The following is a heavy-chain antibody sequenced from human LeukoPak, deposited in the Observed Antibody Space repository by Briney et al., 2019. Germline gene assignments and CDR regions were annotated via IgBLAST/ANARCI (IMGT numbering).Heavy chain of an antibody. CDR2: INPSGGST. Sequence: ASVKVSCKASGYTFTGYYMHWVRQAPGQGLEWMGIINPSGGSTSYAQKFQGRVTMTTDTSTSTVYMELRSLRFDDTATCYCARGDSSGWPWGQGTSVTVSS. V-gene: IGHV1-46*01. CDR1: GYTFTGYY. CDR3: ARGDSSGWP. J-gene: IGHJ5*02. D-gene: IGHD6-19*01.